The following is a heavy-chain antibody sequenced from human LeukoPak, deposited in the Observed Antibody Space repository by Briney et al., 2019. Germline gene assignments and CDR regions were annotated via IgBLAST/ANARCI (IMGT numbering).Heavy chain of an antibody. CDR1: GFTFRTYA. Sequence: GGSLRLSCAASGFTFRTYAMNWVRQAPGKGLEWVSGVSGSGDNTYYADSVKGRFTISRDNSKNTLYLQMNSLRAEDTAVYYCAKGDDILTGYLSYFDYWGQGTLVTVSS. V-gene: IGHV3-23*01. CDR3: AKGDDILTGYLSYFDY. J-gene: IGHJ4*02. D-gene: IGHD3-9*01. CDR2: VSGSGDNT.